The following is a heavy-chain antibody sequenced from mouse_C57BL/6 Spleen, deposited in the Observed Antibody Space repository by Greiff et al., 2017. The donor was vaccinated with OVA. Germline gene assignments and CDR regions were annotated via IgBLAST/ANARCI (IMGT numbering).Heavy chain of an antibody. J-gene: IGHJ3*01. CDR1: GFTFSNYW. V-gene: IGHV6-3*01. D-gene: IGHD2-4*01. Sequence: EVQLQQSGGGLVQPGGSMKLSCVASGFTFSNYWMNWVRQSPEKGLEWVAQIRLKSDNYATHYAESVKGRLTISRDDSKSSVYLQMNNLRAEDTGIYYCTIYYDYGGFAYWGQGTLVTVSA. CDR2: IRLKSDNYAT. CDR3: TIYYDYGGFAY.